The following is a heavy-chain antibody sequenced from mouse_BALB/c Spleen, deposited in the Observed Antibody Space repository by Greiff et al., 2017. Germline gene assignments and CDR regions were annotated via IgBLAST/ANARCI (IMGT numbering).Heavy chain of an antibody. CDR3: ARGDGNYLFAY. J-gene: IGHJ3*01. CDR1: GYTFTSYT. V-gene: IGHV1-4*02. Sequence: VQLQQSAAELARPGASVKMSCKASGYTFTSYTMHWVKQRPGQGLEWIGYINPSSGYTEYNQKFKDKTTLTADKSSSTAYMQLSSLTSEDSAVYYCARGDGNYLFAYWGQGTLVTVSA. D-gene: IGHD2-1*01. CDR2: INPSSGYT.